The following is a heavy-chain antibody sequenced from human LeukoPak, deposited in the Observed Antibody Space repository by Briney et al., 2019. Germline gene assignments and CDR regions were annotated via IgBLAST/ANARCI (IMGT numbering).Heavy chain of an antibody. CDR3: ARVHATGYFSLDLGY. D-gene: IGHD3-9*01. CDR1: GYTFTGYV. Sequence: GSVRVSCKASGYTFTGYVMHWVRQAPGQGLDWMGWINHNSGGTKYAQKFQGRATMTRDTSIATDYMDLSTVTSADTAVYFCARVHATGYFSLDLGYWGQGTLVTVSS. V-gene: IGHV1-2*02. J-gene: IGHJ4*02. CDR2: INHNSGGT.